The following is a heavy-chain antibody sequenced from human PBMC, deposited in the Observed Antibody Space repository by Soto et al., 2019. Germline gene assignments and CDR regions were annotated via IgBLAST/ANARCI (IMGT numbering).Heavy chain of an antibody. CDR1: GDSVSSNSAA. CDR3: ARSTMVRGEVKGNFDY. Sequence: QVQLQQSGPGLVKPSQTLSLTCAISGDSVSSNSAAWNWIRQSPSRGLEWLGRTYYRSKWYNDYAVSVKSRITLNPDTSKNQFSLQLNSVTPEDTAVYYCARSTMVRGEVKGNFDYWGQGTLVTVSS. J-gene: IGHJ4*02. D-gene: IGHD3-10*01. V-gene: IGHV6-1*01. CDR2: TYYRSKWYN.